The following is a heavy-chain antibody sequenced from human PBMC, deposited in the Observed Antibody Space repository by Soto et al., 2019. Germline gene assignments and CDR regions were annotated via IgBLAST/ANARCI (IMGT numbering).Heavy chain of an antibody. Sequence: GASVKVSCKASGFTFSAYYIYWVRQAPGQGLEWIGWINSNSGGTNNAQKFQGRVTMTRDTSTSTVYMELSALIPDDTAVYYCARSLLDEYSSSWRSAYYGMDVWGQGTTVTVSS. CDR1: GFTFSAYY. V-gene: IGHV1-2*02. J-gene: IGHJ6*02. D-gene: IGHD6-13*01. CDR3: ARSLLDEYSSSWRSAYYGMDV. CDR2: INSNSGGT.